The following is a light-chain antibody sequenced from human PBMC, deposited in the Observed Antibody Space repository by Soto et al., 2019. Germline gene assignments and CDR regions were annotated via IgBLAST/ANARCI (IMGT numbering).Light chain of an antibody. CDR1: SSDVSGYNY. V-gene: IGLV2-11*01. CDR2: DVS. J-gene: IGLJ2*01. Sequence: QSALTQPRSVSGSPGQSVTISCTGTSSDVSGYNYVSWYQQHPGKAPKLMIYDVSQRPSGVPDRFSGSKSGNTASLTVSGLQAEDEADYYCSSYAGSNNYVVFGGGTKVTVL. CDR3: SSYAGSNNYVV.